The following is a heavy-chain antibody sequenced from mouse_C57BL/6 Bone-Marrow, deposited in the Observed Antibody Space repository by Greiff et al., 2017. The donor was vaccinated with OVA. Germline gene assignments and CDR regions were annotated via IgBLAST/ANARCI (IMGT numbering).Heavy chain of an antibody. V-gene: IGHV5-12*01. Sequence: EVQGVESGGGLVQPGGSLKLSCAASGFTFSDYYMYWVRQTPEKRLEWVAYISNGGGSTYYPDTVKGRFTISRDNAKNTLYLQMSRLKSEDTAMYYCARPGGGYYLFAYWGQGTLVTVSA. CDR3: ARPGGGYYLFAY. J-gene: IGHJ3*01. CDR2: ISNGGGST. D-gene: IGHD2-3*01. CDR1: GFTFSDYY.